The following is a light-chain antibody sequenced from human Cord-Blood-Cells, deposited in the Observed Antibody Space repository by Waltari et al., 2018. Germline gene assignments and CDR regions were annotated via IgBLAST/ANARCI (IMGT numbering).Light chain of an antibody. CDR2: GKN. J-gene: IGLJ2*01. CDR1: RLRSYY. CDR3: NSRDSSGNHLGV. Sequence: SSELTQDPAVSVALAQTVRITCQGDRLRSYYAGWYQQKPGQAPVLVTDGKNNRPSGIPDRFSGSSSGNTASLTITGAQAEDEADYYCNSRDSSGNHLGVFGGGTKLTVL. V-gene: IGLV3-19*01.